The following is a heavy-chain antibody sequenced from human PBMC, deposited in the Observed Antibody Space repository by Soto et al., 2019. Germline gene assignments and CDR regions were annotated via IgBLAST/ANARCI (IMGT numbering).Heavy chain of an antibody. CDR2: IIPIFGTA. J-gene: IGHJ4*02. Sequence: ASVKVSCKASGGTFSSYAISWVRQAPGQGLEWMGGIIPIFGTANYAQKFQGRVTITADESTSTAYMQLSSLRSEDTAVYYCARAAETTVTTYFDYWGKGTLVTVSS. D-gene: IGHD4-17*01. V-gene: IGHV1-69*13. CDR3: ARAAETTVTTYFDY. CDR1: GGTFSSYA.